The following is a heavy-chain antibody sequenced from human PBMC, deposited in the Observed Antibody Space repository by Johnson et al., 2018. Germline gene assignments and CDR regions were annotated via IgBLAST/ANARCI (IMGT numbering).Heavy chain of an antibody. CDR1: GFTFSSYG. CDR2: IWCDGSNK. D-gene: IGHD3-10*01. V-gene: IGHV3-33*01. Sequence: QVQLVQSGGGVVQPGRSLRLSCAASGFTFSSYGMHWVRQAPGKGLEWVAVIWCDGSNKYYDASVKGRFTIFRENSKHTLYLQMHSLRAEDTAVYYRARDFRGAGDGMDVWGQGTTFTVSS. J-gene: IGHJ6*02. CDR3: ARDFRGAGDGMDV.